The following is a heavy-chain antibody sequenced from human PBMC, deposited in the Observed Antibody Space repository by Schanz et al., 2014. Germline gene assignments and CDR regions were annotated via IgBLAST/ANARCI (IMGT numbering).Heavy chain of an antibody. CDR3: ARDSGSHYLVDY. J-gene: IGHJ4*02. CDR2: IIPILGIA. Sequence: QVQLVQSGAEVKKPGASVKVSCKASGGTFSTYTISWVRQAPGQGLEWMGRIIPILGIANYAQKFQGRVTMTRDTSTSTVYMELSSLRAEDTAVYYCARDSGSHYLVDYWGQGTLVTVSS. D-gene: IGHD1-26*01. V-gene: IGHV1-69*09. CDR1: GGTFSTYT.